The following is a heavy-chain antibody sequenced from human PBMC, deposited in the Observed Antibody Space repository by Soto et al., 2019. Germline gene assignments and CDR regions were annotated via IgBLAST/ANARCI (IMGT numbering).Heavy chain of an antibody. D-gene: IGHD3-22*01. CDR1: GGTFSSYA. V-gene: IGHV1-69*13. J-gene: IGHJ4*02. CDR2: IIPIFGTA. Sequence: SVKVSCKASGGTFSSYAISWVRQAPGQGLEWMGGIIPIFGTANYAQKFQGRVTITADESTSTAYMELSSLRSEDTAVYYCARVGGLGHYDSSGYFDYWGQGTLVTVSS. CDR3: ARVGGLGHYDSSGYFDY.